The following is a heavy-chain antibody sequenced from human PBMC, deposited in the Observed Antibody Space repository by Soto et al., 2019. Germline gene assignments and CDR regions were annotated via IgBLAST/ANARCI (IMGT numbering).Heavy chain of an antibody. V-gene: IGHV3-30*18. D-gene: IGHD3-22*01. Sequence: QVQLVESGGGVVQPGRSLRLSCAASGFTFSSYVMHWVRQAPGKGLEWVAVISYVERNKYYVDSVKGRFTISRDNSKNTLSLQMNNLRTEDTAVYYCAKLSDPYYFDSSLEDWGQGTLVTVSS. CDR2: ISYVERNK. J-gene: IGHJ4*02. CDR3: AKLSDPYYFDSSLED. CDR1: GFTFSSYV.